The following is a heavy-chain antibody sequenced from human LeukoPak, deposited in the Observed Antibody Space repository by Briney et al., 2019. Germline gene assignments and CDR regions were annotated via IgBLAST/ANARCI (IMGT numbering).Heavy chain of an antibody. CDR1: GFTFSSYA. CDR3: ARGAFGDSSGYYHKAFDI. J-gene: IGHJ3*02. Sequence: GGSLRLSCAASGFTFSSYAMHWVRQAPGKGLEWVAVISYDGSNKYYADSVKGRFTISRDNSKNTLYLQMNSLRVEDTAVYYCARGAFGDSSGYYHKAFDIWGQGTMVTVSS. D-gene: IGHD3-22*01. V-gene: IGHV3-30-3*01. CDR2: ISYDGSNK.